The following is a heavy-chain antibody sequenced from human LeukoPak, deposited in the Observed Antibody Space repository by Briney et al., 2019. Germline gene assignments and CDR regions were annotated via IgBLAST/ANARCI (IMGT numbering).Heavy chain of an antibody. Sequence: TGGSLRLSCAASGFTFSDYSMNWVRQAPGKGLEWVSSISSSSSYIYYADSMKGQFTISRDNAKNSLYLQMNSLRGEDTAVYYCARGYDWYFDLWGRGTLVTVSS. D-gene: IGHD1-14*01. J-gene: IGHJ2*01. CDR2: ISSSSSYI. CDR1: GFTFSDYS. V-gene: IGHV3-21*01. CDR3: ARGYDWYFDL.